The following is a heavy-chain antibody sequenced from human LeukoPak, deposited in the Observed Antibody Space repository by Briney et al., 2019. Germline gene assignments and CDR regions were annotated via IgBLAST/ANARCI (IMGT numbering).Heavy chain of an antibody. CDR1: GYTFTSYA. CDR3: ARAPTTHYDFWSGYYGFDY. Sequence: VASVKVSCKASGYTFTSYAMHWVRQAPGQGLEWMGWINPNSGGTNYAQKFQGRVTMTRDTSISTAYMELSRLRSDDTAVYYCARAPTTHYDFWSGYYGFDYWGQGTLVTVSS. V-gene: IGHV1-2*02. CDR2: INPNSGGT. D-gene: IGHD3-3*01. J-gene: IGHJ4*02.